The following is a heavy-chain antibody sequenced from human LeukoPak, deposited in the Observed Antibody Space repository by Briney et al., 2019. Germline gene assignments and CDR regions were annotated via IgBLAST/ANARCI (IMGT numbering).Heavy chain of an antibody. CDR3: ARVYGSGLGDAFDI. J-gene: IGHJ3*02. V-gene: IGHV3-20*04. CDR1: GFTFDDYG. CDR2: INWNGGST. Sequence: GGSLRLSCAASGFTFDDYGMSWVRQAPGKGLEWVSGINWNGGSTGYADSVKGRFTISRDNAKNSLYLQMNSLRAEDTALYYCARVYGSGLGDAFDIWGQGEMVNVS. D-gene: IGHD3-10*01.